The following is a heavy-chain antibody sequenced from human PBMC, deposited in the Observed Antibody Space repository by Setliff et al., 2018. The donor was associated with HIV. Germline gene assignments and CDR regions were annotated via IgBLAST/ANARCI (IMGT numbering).Heavy chain of an antibody. CDR1: GFTFSNFW. D-gene: IGHD3-3*01. CDR3: ARDRGSGTCRGCDYMDV. CDR2: MDGDGKYI. J-gene: IGHJ6*03. V-gene: IGHV3-74*01. Sequence: PGGSLRLSCAASGFTFSNFWMQWVRQAPGEGLVCVSRMDGDGKYIFYADSVKGRFTISRDNAKNTLYLQMNSLRDEDTAVYYCARDRGSGTCRGCDYMDVWGKGTTVTVSS.